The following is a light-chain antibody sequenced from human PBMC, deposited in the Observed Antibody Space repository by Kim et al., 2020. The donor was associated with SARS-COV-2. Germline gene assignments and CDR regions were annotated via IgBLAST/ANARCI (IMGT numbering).Light chain of an antibody. J-gene: IGKJ4*01. CDR3: LQDHTYPLT. CDR1: QDIGND. CDR2: AVS. Sequence: SASVGESVTISCRASQDIGNDLAWYQHKPGTAPKFLIYAVSHLESGVSSRFRGSGSGTDFTLTINSLQPDDFATYYCLQDHTYPLTFGGGSKVEI. V-gene: IGKV1-6*01.